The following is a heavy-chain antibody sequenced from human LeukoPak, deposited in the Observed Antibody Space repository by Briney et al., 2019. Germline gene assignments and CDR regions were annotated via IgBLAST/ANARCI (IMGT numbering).Heavy chain of an antibody. CDR3: ASSDIAAAGNSYYFDY. Sequence: SETLSLTCTVSGGSISDYYWTWIRQPPGKGLEWIGHIYYSGNTIYNPSLKSRVTISVDTSKNQFSLQLNSVTPEDTAVYYCASSDIAAAGNSYYFDYWGQGTLVTVSS. D-gene: IGHD6-13*01. CDR1: GGSISDYY. V-gene: IGHV4-59*12. J-gene: IGHJ4*02. CDR2: IYYSGNT.